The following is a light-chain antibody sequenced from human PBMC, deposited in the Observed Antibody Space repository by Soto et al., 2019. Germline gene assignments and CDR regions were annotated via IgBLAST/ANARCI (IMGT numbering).Light chain of an antibody. J-gene: IGKJ3*01. CDR2: DAS. CDR1: QSIGSY. CDR3: QQRSTWPPFS. V-gene: IGKV3-11*01. Sequence: EIARTQTPATLSLSLGERATLSCRASQSIGSYLAWYQHKLGQPPRLLIYDASNRATGIPVRFSGSGSGTDFTLTISSLEPEDFAVYYCQQRSTWPPFSFGPGTKVDIK.